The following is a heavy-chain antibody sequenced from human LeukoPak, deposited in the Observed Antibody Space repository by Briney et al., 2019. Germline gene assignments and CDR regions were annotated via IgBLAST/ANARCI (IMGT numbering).Heavy chain of an antibody. CDR1: GFTFSSYG. D-gene: IGHD2-15*01. CDR2: ISASGGTT. Sequence: GGSLRLSCAASGFTFSSYGMSWVRQAPGKGLEWVSAISASGGTTYYADSVKGHFTISRDNSKNTLYPQMNSLSAEDTAVYYCAKNGDRGAYCSGGSCYPYYYYYMDVWGKGTTVTISS. V-gene: IGHV3-23*01. J-gene: IGHJ6*03. CDR3: AKNGDRGAYCSGGSCYPYYYYYMDV.